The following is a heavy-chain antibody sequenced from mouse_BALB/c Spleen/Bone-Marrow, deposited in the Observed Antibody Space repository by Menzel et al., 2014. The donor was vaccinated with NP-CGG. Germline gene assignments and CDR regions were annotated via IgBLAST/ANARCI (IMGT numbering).Heavy chain of an antibody. V-gene: IGHV14-3*02. D-gene: IGHD1-1*01. J-gene: IGHJ2*01. CDR3: ARSYGSSPFDY. Sequence: VQLKESGAELVKPGASVKLSCTASGFNIKDTYMHWVKQRPEQGLEWIGRIDPANGNTKYDPKFQGKATITADTSSSTAYLQLSSLTSEDTAVYYCARSYGSSPFDYWGQGTTLTVSS. CDR2: IDPANGNT. CDR1: GFNIKDTY.